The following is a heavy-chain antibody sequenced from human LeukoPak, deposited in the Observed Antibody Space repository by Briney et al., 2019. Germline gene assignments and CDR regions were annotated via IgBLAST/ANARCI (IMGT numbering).Heavy chain of an antibody. V-gene: IGHV5-51*01. D-gene: IGHD2-21*02. Sequence: GESLKIPCQGSGNTFTNYLIDWGRQMPGDGLEWWGLLYPGDSDNRYSAFCEGQLTFSADRSVTTDYLQWSSLKASDTAMYYCARHVQCGDSPFDFWGQGTLVTVSS. J-gene: IGHJ4*02. CDR1: GNTFTNYL. CDR2: LYPGDSDN. CDR3: ARHVQCGDSPFDF.